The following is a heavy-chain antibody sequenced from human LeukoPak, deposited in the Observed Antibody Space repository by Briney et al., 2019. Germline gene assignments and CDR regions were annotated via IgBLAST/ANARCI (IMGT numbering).Heavy chain of an antibody. J-gene: IGHJ4*02. CDR1: GGSISSYY. Sequence: SETLSLTCTVSGGSISSYYWSWIRQPPGKGLERIGYIYYSGSTNYNPSLKSRVTISVDTSKNQFSLKLSSVTAADTAVYYCARLVAGREYQLLLYYFDYWGKGTLVTVSS. CDR2: IYYSGST. CDR3: ARLVAGREYQLLLYYFDY. D-gene: IGHD2-2*01. V-gene: IGHV4-59*08.